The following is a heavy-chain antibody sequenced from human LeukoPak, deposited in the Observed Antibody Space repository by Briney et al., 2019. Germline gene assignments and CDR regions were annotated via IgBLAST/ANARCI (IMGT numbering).Heavy chain of an antibody. Sequence: GGSLSLSCAASGLTFSSYWMHWVRQAPGKGLVWVSRINSDESSTSYADSVKGRFTISRDNAKNTLYLQMNSLRAEDTAVYYCARDGSGGRPDYWGQGTLVTVSS. CDR2: INSDESST. V-gene: IGHV3-74*01. CDR1: GLTFSSYW. J-gene: IGHJ4*02. D-gene: IGHD3-10*01. CDR3: ARDGSGGRPDY.